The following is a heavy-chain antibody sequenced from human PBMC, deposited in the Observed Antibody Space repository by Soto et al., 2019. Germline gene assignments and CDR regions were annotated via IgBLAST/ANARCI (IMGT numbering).Heavy chain of an antibody. V-gene: IGHV2-5*02. CDR2: IYWDDNK. Sequence: QITLKESGPPLVKPTQTLTLTCTFSGFSLTTRGVGVAWIRQPPGKALEWLALIYWDDNKHYSPSLKSRLTLTKDTSKNQVVLTITNMDPVDTGTYYCVHDHSGNLGFDYSGQGTLVTVSS. CDR1: GFSLTTRGVG. D-gene: IGHD5-12*01. CDR3: VHDHSGNLGFDY. J-gene: IGHJ4*02.